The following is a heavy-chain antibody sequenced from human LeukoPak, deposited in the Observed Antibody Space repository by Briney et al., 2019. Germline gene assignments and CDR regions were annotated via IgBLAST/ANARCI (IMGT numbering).Heavy chain of an antibody. Sequence: ASMKVSCKASGYTFTSYGISWVRQAPGQGLEWMGWISAYNGNTNYAQKLQGRVTMTTDTSTSTAYMELRSLRSDDTAVYYCARGALSIAAAVWFDPWGQGTLVTVSS. J-gene: IGHJ5*02. D-gene: IGHD6-13*01. V-gene: IGHV1-18*01. CDR2: ISAYNGNT. CDR3: ARGALSIAAAVWFDP. CDR1: GYTFTSYG.